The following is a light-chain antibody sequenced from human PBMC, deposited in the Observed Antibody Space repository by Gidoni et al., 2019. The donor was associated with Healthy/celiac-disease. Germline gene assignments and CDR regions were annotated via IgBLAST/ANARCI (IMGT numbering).Light chain of an antibody. CDR1: QSVSSSY. CDR3: QQYGSSIFT. Sequence: EIVLTQYPGTLSLSPGERATLSCRASQSVSSSYLAWYQQKPGQAPRLLIYGASSRATGIPDRFSGSGSGTDFTLTISRLEPEDFAVYYCQQYGSSIFTFGPXTKVDIK. CDR2: GAS. V-gene: IGKV3-20*01. J-gene: IGKJ3*01.